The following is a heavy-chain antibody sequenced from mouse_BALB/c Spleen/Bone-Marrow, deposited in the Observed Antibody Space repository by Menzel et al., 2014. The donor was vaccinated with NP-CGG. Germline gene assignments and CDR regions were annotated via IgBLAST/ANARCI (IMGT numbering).Heavy chain of an antibody. J-gene: IGHJ3*01. CDR2: INPDSSTI. Sequence: VQLKQSGGGLVQPGGSLKLSCAASGFDFSRYWMSWVRQAPGKGLEWIGEINPDSSTINYTPSLKDKFIISRDNAKNTLYLQISKVRSEYTALYYGARRGGYFAYWGQGTLVTVSA. CDR3: ARRGGYFAY. V-gene: IGHV4-1*02. D-gene: IGHD2-2*01. CDR1: GFDFSRYW.